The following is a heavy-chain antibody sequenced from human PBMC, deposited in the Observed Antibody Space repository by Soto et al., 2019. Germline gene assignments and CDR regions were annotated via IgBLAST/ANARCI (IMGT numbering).Heavy chain of an antibody. D-gene: IGHD3-3*01. V-gene: IGHV3-30*18. CDR1: GFTFSSYG. J-gene: IGHJ6*02. CDR3: AKDSTDYDFWSGYPYYYYGMDV. CDR2: ISYDGSNK. Sequence: QVQLVESGGGVVQPGRSLRLSCAASGFTFSSYGMHWVRQAPGKGLEWVAVISYDGSNKYYADSVKGRFTIARENSKNTLYLQMNSLRAEDTAVYYCAKDSTDYDFWSGYPYYYYGMDVWGQGTTGTVSS.